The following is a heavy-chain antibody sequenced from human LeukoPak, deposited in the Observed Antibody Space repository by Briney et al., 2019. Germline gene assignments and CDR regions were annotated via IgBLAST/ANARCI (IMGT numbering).Heavy chain of an antibody. Sequence: ASVKVSCKASGYTFTGYYMHWVRQAPGQGLEWMGWINPNSGGTNYAQKFQGRVTMTRDTSISTAYMELSRLRSDDTAVYYCARDHFGYYYYMDVWGKGTTVTVSS. CDR1: GYTFTGYY. V-gene: IGHV1-2*02. D-gene: IGHD2/OR15-2a*01. CDR2: INPNSGGT. CDR3: ARDHFGYYYYMDV. J-gene: IGHJ6*03.